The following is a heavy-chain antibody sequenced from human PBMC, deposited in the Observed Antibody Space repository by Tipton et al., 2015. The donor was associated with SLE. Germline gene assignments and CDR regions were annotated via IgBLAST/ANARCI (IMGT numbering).Heavy chain of an antibody. CDR1: GGSVSSGSYY. CDR2: VYHSGRT. V-gene: IGHV4-39*07. Sequence: TLSLTCTVSGGSVSSGSYYWGWIRQPPGKGLEWIGSVYHSGRTYYNPSLKSRVTISVHTSKNQFSLKLSSVTAADTAVYYCARAGGSATVTTSGYYGMDVWGQGTTVTVSS. CDR3: ARAGGSATVTTSGYYGMDV. J-gene: IGHJ6*02. D-gene: IGHD4-17*01.